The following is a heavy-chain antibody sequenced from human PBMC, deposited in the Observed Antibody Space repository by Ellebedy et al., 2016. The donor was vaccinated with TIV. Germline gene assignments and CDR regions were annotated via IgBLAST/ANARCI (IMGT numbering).Heavy chain of an antibody. J-gene: IGHJ4*02. CDR2: ISGSGDRT. CDR3: AKRTGEYGPFDY. CDR1: GFTFSSYA. Sequence: GESLKISXAASGFTFSSYAMSWVRQAPGKGLEWVSAISGSGDRTYYADSVKGRFTISRDNSKNTVYLQINSLRAEDTAVYYCAKRTGEYGPFDYWGQGTLVTVSS. D-gene: IGHD4-17*01. V-gene: IGHV3-23*01.